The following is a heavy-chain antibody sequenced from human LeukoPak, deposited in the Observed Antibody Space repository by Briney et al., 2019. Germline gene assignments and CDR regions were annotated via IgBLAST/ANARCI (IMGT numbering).Heavy chain of an antibody. V-gene: IGHV3-49*04. CDR1: GFTFGDYA. CDR3: TRGYYDILTASALQGYYYYMDV. CDR2: IRSKAYGGTT. D-gene: IGHD3-9*01. J-gene: IGHJ6*03. Sequence: PGRSLRLSCTASGFTFGDYAMSWVRQAPGKGLEWVGFIRSKAYGGTTEYAASVKGRFTISRDDSKSIAYLQMNSLKTEDTAVYYCTRGYYDILTASALQGYYYYMDVWGKGTTVTISS.